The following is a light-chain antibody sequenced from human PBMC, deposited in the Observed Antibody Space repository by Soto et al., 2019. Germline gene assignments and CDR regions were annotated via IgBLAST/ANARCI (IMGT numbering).Light chain of an antibody. J-gene: IGKJ1*01. CDR3: QQYNSYSWT. CDR1: QSVSSN. Sequence: EIVMTQSPATLSVSPGERASLSCRASQSVSSNLAWYQQKPGQAPRLLIYGASTRATGIPVRFSGSASGTEFTLTISSLQPDDFATYYCQQYNSYSWTFGQGTKVDI. CDR2: GAS. V-gene: IGKV3-15*01.